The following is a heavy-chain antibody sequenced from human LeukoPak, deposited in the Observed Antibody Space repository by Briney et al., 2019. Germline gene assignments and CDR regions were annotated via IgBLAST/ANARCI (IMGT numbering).Heavy chain of an antibody. CDR2: IKPDGSEK. J-gene: IGHJ4*02. CDR3: ARVGYCTNGICYEVFEY. CDR1: GFTFSSYW. V-gene: IGHV3-7*01. Sequence: PGGSLRLSCAASGFTFSSYWMSWVRQAPGKGLEWVANIKPDGSEKYYVDSVKGRFTIPRDNGKNSLDLQLNSLRAEDTAVYYCARVGYCTNGICYEVFEYWGQGTLVTVSS. D-gene: IGHD2-8*01.